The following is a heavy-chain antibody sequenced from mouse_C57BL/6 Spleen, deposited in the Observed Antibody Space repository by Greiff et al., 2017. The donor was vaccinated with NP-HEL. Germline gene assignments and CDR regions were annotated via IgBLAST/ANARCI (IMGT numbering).Heavy chain of an antibody. CDR2: INPNNGGT. D-gene: IGHD2-5*01. CDR1: GYTFTDYY. V-gene: IGHV1-26*01. Sequence: VQLQQSGPELVKPGASGKISCKASGYTFTDYYMNWVKQSHGKSLEWMGDINPNNGGTSYNQKFKGKATLTVDKSSSTAYMELRSLTSEDSAVYYCARGSNGYAMDYWGQGTSVTVSS. J-gene: IGHJ4*01. CDR3: ARGSNGYAMDY.